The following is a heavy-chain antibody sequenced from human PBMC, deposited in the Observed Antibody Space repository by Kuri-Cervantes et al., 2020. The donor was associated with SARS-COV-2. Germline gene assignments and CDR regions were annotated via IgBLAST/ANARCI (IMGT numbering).Heavy chain of an antibody. D-gene: IGHD2-2*01. CDR3: ATASAVVVPTNWFDP. J-gene: IGHJ5*02. CDR2: INPSGGST. Sequence: ASVKVSCKASGYTFTSCYMHWVRQAPGQGLEWMGIINPSGGSTSYAQKFQGRVTMTEDTSTDTAYMELSSLRSEDTAVYYCATASAVVVPTNWFDPWGQGTLVTVSS. CDR1: GYTFTSCY. V-gene: IGHV1-46*01.